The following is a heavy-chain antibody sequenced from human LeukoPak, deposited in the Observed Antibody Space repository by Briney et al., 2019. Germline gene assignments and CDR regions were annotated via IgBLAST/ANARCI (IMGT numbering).Heavy chain of an antibody. CDR3: ANEGDTAMDY. J-gene: IGHJ4*02. CDR2: IYYSGST. V-gene: IGHV4-39*01. CDR1: VGSISSSSYY. D-gene: IGHD5-18*01. Sequence: SETLSLTCTVSVGSISSSSYYCGWIRQPPGKGLEWIGSIYYSGSTYYNPSLKSRVTISVDTSKNQFSLKLSSVTAADTAVYYCANEGDTAMDYWGQGTLVTVSS.